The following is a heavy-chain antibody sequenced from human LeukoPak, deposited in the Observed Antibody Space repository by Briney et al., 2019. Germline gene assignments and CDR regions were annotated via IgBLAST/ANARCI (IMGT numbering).Heavy chain of an antibody. D-gene: IGHD5-24*01. V-gene: IGHV3-23*01. CDR3: ARSGYNRFDY. Sequence: GGSLRLSCTASGFTFSSYAMSWVRQAPGKGLEWVSGIIGSGGSTYYADSVKGRFTISRDNSKNTLFLQMNSLRADDTAVYYCARSGYNRFDYWGQGTLVTVSS. J-gene: IGHJ4*02. CDR1: GFTFSSYA. CDR2: IIGSGGST.